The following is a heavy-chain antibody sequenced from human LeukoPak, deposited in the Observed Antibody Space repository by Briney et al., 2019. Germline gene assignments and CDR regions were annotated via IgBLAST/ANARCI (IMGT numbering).Heavy chain of an antibody. Sequence: SETLSLTCAVYGGSFSGYYWSWIRQPPRKGLEWIGEIKHSGSTNYNPSLKSRVTISVDTSKNQFSLKLSSVTAADTAVYYCARGKGYDFWSGYSYNWFDPWGQGTLVTVSS. CDR2: IKHSGST. V-gene: IGHV4-34*01. CDR3: ARGKGYDFWSGYSYNWFDP. CDR1: GGSFSGYY. D-gene: IGHD3-3*01. J-gene: IGHJ5*02.